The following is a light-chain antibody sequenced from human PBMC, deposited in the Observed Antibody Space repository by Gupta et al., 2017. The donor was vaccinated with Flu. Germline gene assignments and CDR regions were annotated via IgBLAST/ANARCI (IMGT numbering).Light chain of an antibody. CDR1: QSISSN. CDR2: GAS. V-gene: IGKV3-20*01. Sequence: LRERATLSCRASQSISSNLAWYQQKPGQAPRLLIYGASTRATGIPDRFSGSGSGTDFTLTISRLEPEDFAVYYCQQYGTSPRTFGGGTKVALK. CDR3: QQYGTSPRT. J-gene: IGKJ4*01.